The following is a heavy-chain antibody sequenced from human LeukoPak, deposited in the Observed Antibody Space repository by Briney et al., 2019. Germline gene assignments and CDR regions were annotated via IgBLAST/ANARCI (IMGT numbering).Heavy chain of an antibody. Sequence: GSLRLSCATSGFTLSTYWMSWVRQAPGKGLEWVANINQDGGEKYYVDSVKGRFTISRDNAKNSLYLQMNSLRAEDTAVYYCARYCSGGSCFDYWGQGTLVTVSS. CDR1: GFTLSTYW. CDR3: ARYCSGGSCFDY. V-gene: IGHV3-7*03. CDR2: INQDGGEK. J-gene: IGHJ4*02. D-gene: IGHD2-15*01.